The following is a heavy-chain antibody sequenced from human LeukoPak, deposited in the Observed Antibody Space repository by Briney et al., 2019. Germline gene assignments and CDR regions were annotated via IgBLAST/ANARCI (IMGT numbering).Heavy chain of an antibody. CDR2: ISGSGGRT. D-gene: IGHD6-13*01. CDR3: AKTGTPWYYFDY. V-gene: IGHV3-23*01. Sequence: GGSLRLSCAASGFTFISYAMSWVRQAPGKGLEWVSVISGSGGRTYYADSVKGRFTISRDNSKNTLYLQMNSLRAEDTAVYYCAKTGTPWYYFDYWGQGTLVTVSS. CDR1: GFTFISYA. J-gene: IGHJ4*02.